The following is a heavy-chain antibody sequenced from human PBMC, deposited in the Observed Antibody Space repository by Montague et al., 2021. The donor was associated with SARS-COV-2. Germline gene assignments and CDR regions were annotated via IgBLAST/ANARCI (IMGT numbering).Heavy chain of an antibody. V-gene: IGHV4-59*08. CDR2: IYNNGGNT. J-gene: IGHJ4*02. Sequence: SETLSLTCTVSGDSINNYYWSWIRQPPGRGLQWIGYIYNNGGNTDYNPSLKSRVTISVDTSKNQFSLKLTSVTAADTAVYYCAMSGVSNGIDYWGQGSLVTVPS. D-gene: IGHD2-15*01. CDR3: AMSGVSNGIDY. CDR1: GDSINNYY.